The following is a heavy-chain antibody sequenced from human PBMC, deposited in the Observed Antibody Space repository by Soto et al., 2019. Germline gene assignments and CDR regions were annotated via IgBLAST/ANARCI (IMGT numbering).Heavy chain of an antibody. V-gene: IGHV4-31*02. CDR2: FYSSGSI. CDR1: GYFIGAGGYY. J-gene: IGHJ5*02. CDR3: ARMYSSGSGWFHP. Sequence: PSETLSLTCFVSGYFIGAGGYYWSWIRHHPGKGLEWIGSFYSSGSIIYNPSLRSRVSISGDMSTNQFSMNLTSVTAADTARYYCARMYSSGSGWFHPWGQGTLVTVSS. D-gene: IGHD6-19*01.